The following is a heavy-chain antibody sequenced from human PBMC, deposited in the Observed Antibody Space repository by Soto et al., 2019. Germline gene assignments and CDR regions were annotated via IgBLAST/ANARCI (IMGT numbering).Heavy chain of an antibody. D-gene: IGHD4-17*01. V-gene: IGHV4-39*01. J-gene: IGHJ6*03. CDR2: IYYSGST. CDR1: SGSINSSSYY. CDR3: ASLRSRARDYYYYMDV. Sequence: SETLSLTCTVSSGSINSSSYYWGWIRQPPGKGLEWIGSIYYSGSTYYNPSLKSRVTISVDTSKNQFSLKLSSVTAADTAVYYCASLRSRARDYYYYMDVWGKGTTVTVSS.